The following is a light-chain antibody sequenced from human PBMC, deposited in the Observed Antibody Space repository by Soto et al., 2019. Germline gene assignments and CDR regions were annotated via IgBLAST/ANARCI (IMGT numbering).Light chain of an antibody. V-gene: IGKV1-5*01. CDR1: QSISSW. CDR3: QQYNSYSGVT. Sequence: DIQMTQSPSTLSASVGDRVTITCRASQSISSWLAWYQQKPGKAPKLLIYDAPSLESGVPSRFSGSGSGTEFTLTISSLQPDDFATHHCQQYNSYSGVTFGQGTKLEIK. CDR2: DAP. J-gene: IGKJ2*01.